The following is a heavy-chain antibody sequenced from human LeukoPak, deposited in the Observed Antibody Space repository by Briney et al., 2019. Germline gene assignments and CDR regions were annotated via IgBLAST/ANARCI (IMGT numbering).Heavy chain of an antibody. J-gene: IGHJ4*02. V-gene: IGHV1-2*02. D-gene: IGHD3-10*01. CDR3: ARGPYYYGSGSYPDY. CDR1: GYTFTGYY. Sequence: GASVKVSCKASGYTFTGYYMHWVRQAPGQGLEWMGWINPNSGGTNCAQKFQGRVTMTRDTSISTAYMELSRLRSDDTAVYYCARGPYYYGSGSYPDYWGQGTLVTVSS. CDR2: INPNSGGT.